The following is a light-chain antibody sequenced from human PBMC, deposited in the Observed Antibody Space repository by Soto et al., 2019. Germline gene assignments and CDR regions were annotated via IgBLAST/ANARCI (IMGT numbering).Light chain of an antibody. CDR3: QQYDYWPPYT. J-gene: IGKJ2*01. CDR2: GAS. CDR1: QSVSSN. Sequence: EIVMTQSPATLSVSPGERATLSCRASQSVSSNLAWYQQKPGQPPRLLIYGASTRATGIPARFSGSGSGTEFTRTIDSLQSEDFAVYYCQQYDYWPPYTFGQGTKLELK. V-gene: IGKV3-15*01.